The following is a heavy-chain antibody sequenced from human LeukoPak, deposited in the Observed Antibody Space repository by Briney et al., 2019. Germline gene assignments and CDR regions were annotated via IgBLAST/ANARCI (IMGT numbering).Heavy chain of an antibody. CDR2: INWNGGST. Sequence: GGSLRLSCAASGFTFDDYGMSWVRQAPGKGLEWVSGINWNGGSTGYADSVKGRFTISRDNAKNSLYLQMNSLRVEDTALYYCARADCSSTSCYYGYWGQGTLVTVSS. CDR3: ARADCSSTSCYYGY. J-gene: IGHJ4*02. CDR1: GFTFDDYG. D-gene: IGHD2-2*01. V-gene: IGHV3-20*04.